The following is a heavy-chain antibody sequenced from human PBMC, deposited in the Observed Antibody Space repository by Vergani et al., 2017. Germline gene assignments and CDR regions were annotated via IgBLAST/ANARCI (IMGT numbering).Heavy chain of an antibody. CDR1: GFTFSSYA. CDR2: ISGSGGST. CDR3: ARGSYAISVVDY. D-gene: IGHD2-2*01. Sequence: EVQLLESGGGLVQPGGSLRLSCAASGFTFSSYAMSWVRQAPGKGLEWVSAISGSGGSTYYADSVKGRFTISRDNSKNTLYLQMNSLRAEDTAVYYCARGSYAISVVDYWGQGTLVTVSS. V-gene: IGHV3-23*01. J-gene: IGHJ4*02.